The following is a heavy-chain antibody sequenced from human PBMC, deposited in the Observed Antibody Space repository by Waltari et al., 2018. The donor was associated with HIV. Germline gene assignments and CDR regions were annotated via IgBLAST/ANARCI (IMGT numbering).Heavy chain of an antibody. J-gene: IGHJ4*02. CDR3: AKDILNNSGVDY. CDR2: ISGSRRST. CDR1: GFTFSTSA. D-gene: IGHD6-19*01. Sequence: EVQLLESGGGLVQPGGSLRLSCAASGFTFSTSAMSWVRQAPGKGREWVSVISGSRRSTYYADSVKGRFTISRDNPKNTLYLQMNSLRAEDTAVYYCAKDILNNSGVDYWGQGTLVTVSS. V-gene: IGHV3-23*01.